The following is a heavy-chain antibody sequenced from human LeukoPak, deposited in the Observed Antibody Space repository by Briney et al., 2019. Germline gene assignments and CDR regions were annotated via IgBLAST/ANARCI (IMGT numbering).Heavy chain of an antibody. CDR2: INHSGNT. CDR1: GGSFSNYY. Sequence: SETLSLTCVVYGGSFSNYYWNWIRQPPGKGLEWIAEINHSGNTYYNPSLNSRVTLSVDTSKNQFSLTLSSVTAADTAVYYCARDGSGSFNWFDPWGQGTLVTVSS. D-gene: IGHD3-10*01. CDR3: ARDGSGSFNWFDP. V-gene: IGHV4-34*01. J-gene: IGHJ5*02.